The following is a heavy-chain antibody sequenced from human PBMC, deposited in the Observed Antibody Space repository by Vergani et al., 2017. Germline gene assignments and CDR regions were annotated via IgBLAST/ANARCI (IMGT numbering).Heavy chain of an antibody. CDR3: AXVQQQLDQIYFYYGLDV. V-gene: IGHV5-51*01. CDR1: GYSFTSYW. CDR2: IYPGDSDT. Sequence: EVQLVQSGAEVKKPGESLKISCKGSGYSFTSYWIGWVRQMPGKGLEWMGMIYPGDSDTRYSPSFQDQVTISADKAISTAYLQWSSLKASDTAMYYCAXVQQQLDQIYFYYGLDVWGQGTTVTVSS. J-gene: IGHJ6*02. D-gene: IGHD6-13*01.